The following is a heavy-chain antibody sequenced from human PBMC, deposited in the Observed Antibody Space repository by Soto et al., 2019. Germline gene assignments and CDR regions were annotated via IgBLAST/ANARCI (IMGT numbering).Heavy chain of an antibody. CDR2: ISGSSSNI. CDR3: ARTMKTRKNFYT. V-gene: IGHV3-48*01. CDR1: GFSFSNYA. J-gene: IGHJ4*02. Sequence: GGSLRLSCAASGFSFSNYAMDWVRQAPGKGLEWVSYISGSSSNIRYADSVKGRFTISRDNAKSSMYLQMNSLRADDTAVYYCARTMKTRKNFYTWGQGTLLTVSS.